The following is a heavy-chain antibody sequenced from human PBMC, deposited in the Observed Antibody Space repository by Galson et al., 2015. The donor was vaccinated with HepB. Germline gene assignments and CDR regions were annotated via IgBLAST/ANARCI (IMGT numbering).Heavy chain of an antibody. J-gene: IGHJ4*02. CDR2: IIPILDRV. CDR1: GGAFTSYP. Sequence: SVKVSCKVSGGAFTSYPINWVRQAPGQGLEWMGRIIPILDRVDYAQKFQGRVTITADKSPSAAYMELTTLSSEDTAVYYCARGTGIGVAAAGIENWGQGTLVTVSS. CDR3: ARGTGIGVAAAGIEN. D-gene: IGHD6-13*01. V-gene: IGHV1-69*04.